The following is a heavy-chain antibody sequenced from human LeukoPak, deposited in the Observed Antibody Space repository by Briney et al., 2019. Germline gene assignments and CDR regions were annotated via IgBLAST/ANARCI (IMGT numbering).Heavy chain of an antibody. Sequence: ASVKVSCKASGYSFTSYGITWVRQAPGQGLEWMGVINPSGGSSSYAQNFQGRVTMTRDTSTSTVYMELSSLRSEDTAVYYCARVGHITNWRNWFDPWGQGTLVTVSS. D-gene: IGHD1-1*01. V-gene: IGHV1-46*01. CDR3: ARVGHITNWRNWFDP. CDR1: GYSFTSYG. CDR2: INPSGGSS. J-gene: IGHJ5*02.